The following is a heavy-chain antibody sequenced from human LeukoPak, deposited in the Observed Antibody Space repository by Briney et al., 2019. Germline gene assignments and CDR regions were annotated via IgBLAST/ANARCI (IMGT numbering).Heavy chain of an antibody. CDR1: GFTIDSFY. V-gene: IGHV3-7*01. D-gene: IGHD2-15*01. CDR3: ARASPGVVFNYFDY. J-gene: IGHJ4*01. CDR2: IDEAGKDR. Sequence: GGSLRLSCVASGFTIDSFYMSWVRQAPGKGLEWVANIDEAGKDRYYADSVKGRFTVSRDNTKNSVFLDMTSLRVEDTATYFCARASPGVVFNYFDYWGQGALVPVSS.